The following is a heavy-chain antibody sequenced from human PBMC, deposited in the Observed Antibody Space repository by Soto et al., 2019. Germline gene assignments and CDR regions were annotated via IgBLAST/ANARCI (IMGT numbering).Heavy chain of an antibody. V-gene: IGHV3-74*01. Sequence: EVQLVESGGGLVQPGESLRLCCAASGFTFSSFWMHWVRQAPGKGLVWVSRINSDGSSTSYAGSVKGRFTISRDNAKNTLYLQMNSLRAEDTAVYYCVRTSLVVAAATREDYWGQGTLVTVSS. CDR1: GFTFSSFW. CDR3: VRTSLVVAAATREDY. J-gene: IGHJ4*02. D-gene: IGHD2-15*01. CDR2: INSDGSST.